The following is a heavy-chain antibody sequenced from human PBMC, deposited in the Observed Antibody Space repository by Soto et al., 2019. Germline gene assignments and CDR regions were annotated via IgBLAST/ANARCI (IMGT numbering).Heavy chain of an antibody. CDR3: GKGPIAAAGAPPGV. CDR2: ISASGGRT. CDR1: GFTFSSYA. V-gene: IGHV3-23*01. D-gene: IGHD6-13*01. J-gene: IGHJ4*02. Sequence: EVQLLESGGGLVQPGGSLRLSCVASGFTFSSYAMSWVRQAPGKGLEWVSVISASGGRTYYADSVKGRFTVSRDNSKNTLYLQMNSLRAEDTAVYYCGKGPIAAAGAPPGVWGQGTLVTVSS.